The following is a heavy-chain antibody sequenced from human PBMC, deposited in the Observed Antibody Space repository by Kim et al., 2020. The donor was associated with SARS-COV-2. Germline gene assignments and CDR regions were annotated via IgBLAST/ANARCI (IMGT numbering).Heavy chain of an antibody. CDR2: IYYSGST. V-gene: IGHV4-59*08. CDR3: ARQPRRWLQAWAPHLDY. D-gene: IGHD5-12*01. J-gene: IGHJ4*02. Sequence: SETLSLTCTVSGGSISSYYWSWIRQPPGKGLEWIGYIYYSGSTNYNPSLKSRVTISVDTSKNQFSLKLSSVTAADTAVYYCARQPRRWLQAWAPHLDYWGQGPLVTVPS. CDR1: GGSISSYY.